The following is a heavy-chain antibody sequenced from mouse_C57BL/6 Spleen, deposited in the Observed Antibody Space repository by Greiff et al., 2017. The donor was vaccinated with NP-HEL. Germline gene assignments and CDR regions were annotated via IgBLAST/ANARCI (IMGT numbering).Heavy chain of an antibody. CDR3: ARNDLELGYAMDY. D-gene: IGHD4-1*01. J-gene: IGHJ4*01. Sequence: VQLQQSGAELARPGASVKLSCKASGYTFTSYGISWVKQRTGQGLEWIGEIYPRSGNTYYNEKFKGKATLTADKSSSTAYMELRSLTSEDSAVYFGARNDLELGYAMDYWGQGTSVTVSS. V-gene: IGHV1-81*01. CDR2: IYPRSGNT. CDR1: GYTFTSYG.